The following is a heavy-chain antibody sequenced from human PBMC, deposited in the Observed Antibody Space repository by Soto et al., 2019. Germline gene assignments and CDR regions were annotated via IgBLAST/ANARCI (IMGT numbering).Heavy chain of an antibody. CDR1: GFTFRNYP. CDR3: AKKRSLHKAPFDY. CDR2: ISYSGGDT. V-gene: IGHV3-23*01. Sequence: PGGSLRLSCAASGFTFRNYPMSWVRQAPGKGLEWVAAISYSGGDTYYTESVEGRFSISRDNSKNTLYLQMNSLRDEDTAIYYCAKKRSLHKAPFDYWGQGTLVTVSS. D-gene: IGHD1-1*01. J-gene: IGHJ4*02.